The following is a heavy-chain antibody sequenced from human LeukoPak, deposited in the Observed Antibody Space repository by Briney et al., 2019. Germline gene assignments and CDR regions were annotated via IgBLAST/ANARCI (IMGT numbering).Heavy chain of an antibody. CDR2: ISGSGGST. J-gene: IGHJ4*02. D-gene: IGHD3-22*01. V-gene: IGHV3-23*01. CDR3: AKQLITMIVVVFDY. Sequence: GGTLRLSCAAAGFTFSSYGMSWVRQAPGKGLEWVSAISGSGGSTYYADSVKGRFTISRDNSKNTLYLQMNSLRAEDTAVYYCAKQLITMIVVVFDYWGQGTLVTVSS. CDR1: GFTFSSYG.